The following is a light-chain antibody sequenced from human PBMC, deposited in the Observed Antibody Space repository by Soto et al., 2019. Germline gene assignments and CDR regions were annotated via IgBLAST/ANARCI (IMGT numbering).Light chain of an antibody. CDR2: AAS. CDR3: QKYNSAPWT. Sequence: DIQMTQSPSSLSASVGDRVTITCRASQVISNYLAWYQQKPGKVPKLLIYAASTLQSGVPFRFSGSGSETDFTLTISSLQPEDVATYYCQKYNSAPWTFGQGTRLEIK. CDR1: QVISNY. J-gene: IGKJ5*01. V-gene: IGKV1-27*01.